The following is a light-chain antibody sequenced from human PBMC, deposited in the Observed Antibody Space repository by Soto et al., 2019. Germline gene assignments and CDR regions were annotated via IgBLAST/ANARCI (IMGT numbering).Light chain of an antibody. CDR2: GAS. CDR1: QSVSSN. J-gene: IGKJ1*01. Sequence: EIVLNQSPCTLSLSPGERATLYCRASQSVSSNLAWYQQKPGQAPRLLIYGASTRATGIPARFSGRRSGTEFTLTISSLQSEDFGVYYCQQYNSWPQTFGQGTKVDIK. V-gene: IGKV3-15*01. CDR3: QQYNSWPQT.